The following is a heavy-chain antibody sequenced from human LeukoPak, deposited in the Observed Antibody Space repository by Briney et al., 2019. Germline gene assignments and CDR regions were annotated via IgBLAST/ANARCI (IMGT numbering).Heavy chain of an antibody. Sequence: GGSLRLSCAASGFTFSSYSMNWVRQAPGKGLEWVSSISSSSSYIYYADSVKGRFTISRDNAKNSLYLQMNSLRAEDTAVYYCASGFRSYDMSWFDPWGQGTLVTVSS. CDR2: ISSSSSYI. V-gene: IGHV3-21*01. D-gene: IGHD3-9*01. CDR1: GFTFSSYS. J-gene: IGHJ5*02. CDR3: ASGFRSYDMSWFDP.